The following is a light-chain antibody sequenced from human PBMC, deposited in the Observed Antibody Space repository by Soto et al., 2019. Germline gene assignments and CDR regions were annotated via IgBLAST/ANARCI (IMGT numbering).Light chain of an antibody. V-gene: IGKV3-20*01. CDR1: QSVSNNY. J-gene: IGKJ1*01. CDR3: QQYGTSGT. CDR2: GAS. Sequence: EIVLTQSPCTLSLSAGERATLSCRASQSVSNNYLAWYQQKPGHAPSLLIYGASNRATGIPDRFSGSGSGTDFTLTISRLDPEDFPVYYCQQYGTSGTFGQGTKVDIK.